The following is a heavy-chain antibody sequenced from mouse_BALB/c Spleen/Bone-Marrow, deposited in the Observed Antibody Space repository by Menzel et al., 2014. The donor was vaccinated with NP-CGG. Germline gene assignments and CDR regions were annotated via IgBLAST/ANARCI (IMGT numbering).Heavy chain of an antibody. CDR2: IWGDGST. D-gene: IGHD2-4*01. Sequence: QVQLKDSGPGLVAPSQSLSTTCTVSGFSLTGYGVNWVRQPPGKGLEWLGMIWGDGSTDYNSALKSRLSISKDNSKSQVFLKMNRLQTDDTARYYCARALYDYDDLYCAMDYWGQGTSVTVSS. CDR1: GFSLTGYG. V-gene: IGHV2-6-7*01. J-gene: IGHJ4*01. CDR3: ARALYDYDDLYCAMDY.